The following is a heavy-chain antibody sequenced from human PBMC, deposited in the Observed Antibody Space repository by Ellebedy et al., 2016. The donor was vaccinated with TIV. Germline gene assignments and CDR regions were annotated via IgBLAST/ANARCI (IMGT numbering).Heavy chain of an antibody. CDR1: GGTFSSYA. J-gene: IGHJ4*02. D-gene: IGHD3-16*02. CDR3: AREASTFGGVIVMDDY. V-gene: IGHV1-69*13. Sequence: SVKVSXXASGGTFSSYAISWVRQAPGQGLEWMGGIIPIFGTANYAQKFQGRVTITADESTSTAYMELSSLRSEDTAVYYCAREASTFGGVIVMDDYWGQGTLVTVSS. CDR2: IIPIFGTA.